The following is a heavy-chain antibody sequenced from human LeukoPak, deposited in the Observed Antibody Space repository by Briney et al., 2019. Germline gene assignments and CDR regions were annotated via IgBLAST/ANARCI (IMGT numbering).Heavy chain of an antibody. CDR2: INSDGTTT. J-gene: IGHJ4*02. CDR3: QSFYYDSSGLTFDY. CDR1: GFTFSSYW. D-gene: IGHD3-22*01. Sequence: GGSLRLSCAASGFTFSSYWMHWVRQAPGKGLVWVSRINSDGTTTSYADSVKGRFTISRDNAKNSLYLQMNSLRAEDTAVYYCQSFYYDSSGLTFDYWGQGTLVTVSS. V-gene: IGHV3-74*01.